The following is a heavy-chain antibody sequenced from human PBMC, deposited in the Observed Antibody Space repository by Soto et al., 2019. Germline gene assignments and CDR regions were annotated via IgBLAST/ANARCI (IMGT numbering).Heavy chain of an antibody. CDR2: IIRIFGTA. CDR3: ARGRPITIFGVMHTPYDY. D-gene: IGHD3-3*01. J-gene: IGHJ4*02. CDR1: GGTFSRYA. Sequence: SVKVSCKASGGTFSRYAICWVRQAPGRGLEWMGGIIRIFGTANYAEKFQGRVTITADKSTSTAYMELSSLRSEDTAVYYCARGRPITIFGVMHTPYDYWGQGTLVTVSS. V-gene: IGHV1-69*06.